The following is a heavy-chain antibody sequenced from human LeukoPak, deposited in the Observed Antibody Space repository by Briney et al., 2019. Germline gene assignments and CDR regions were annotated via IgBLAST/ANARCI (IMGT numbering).Heavy chain of an antibody. CDR3: ARPVGPYCGGDCYSDY. CDR2: IYPGDSDT. V-gene: IGHV5-51*01. CDR1: GYSFTSYW. J-gene: IGHJ4*02. D-gene: IGHD2-21*01. Sequence: GESLKISCKGSGYSFTSYWIGWVRQMPGKGLEGMGIIYPGDSDTRYSPSFQGQVTISADKSISTAYLQWSSLKASDTAMYYCARPVGPYCGGDCYSDYWGQGTLVTVSS.